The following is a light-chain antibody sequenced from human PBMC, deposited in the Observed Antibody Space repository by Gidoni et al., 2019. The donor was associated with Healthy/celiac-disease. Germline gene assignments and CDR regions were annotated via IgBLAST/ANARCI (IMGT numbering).Light chain of an antibody. J-gene: IGLJ2*01. Sequence: SYVLTQPPSVSVAPGQTDRITCGGNNIGSKSIPWYQQKAGQAPLLVVYADSDRPSGIPERFSGSNSGNTATLTISRVEAGDEADYYCQVWDSSSDHPGVVFGGGTKLTVL. V-gene: IGLV3-21*02. CDR2: ADS. CDR1: NIGSKS. CDR3: QVWDSSSDHPGVV.